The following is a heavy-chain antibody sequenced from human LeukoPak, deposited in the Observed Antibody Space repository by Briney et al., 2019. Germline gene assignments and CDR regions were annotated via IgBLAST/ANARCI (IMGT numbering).Heavy chain of an antibody. J-gene: IGHJ4*02. CDR2: ISGDDGST. V-gene: IGHV3-43*02. CDR3: AKDGGRNFDY. Sequence: PGGSLRLSCAASGFTFDDYAMHWVRQAPGKCLEWVSLISGDDGSTYYADSVKGRFTISRDNSKNSLYLQMNSLRTEDTALYYCAKDGGRNFDYWGEGTLVTVSS. D-gene: IGHD1-26*01. CDR1: GFTFDDYA.